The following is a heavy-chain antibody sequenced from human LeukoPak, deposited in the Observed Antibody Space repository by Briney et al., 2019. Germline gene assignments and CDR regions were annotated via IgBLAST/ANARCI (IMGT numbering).Heavy chain of an antibody. CDR2: IIPIFGTA. V-gene: IGHV1-69*13. CDR3: AREGVDTAMVINWFDP. J-gene: IGHJ5*02. Sequence: SVKVSCKASGGTFSSYAISWVRQAPGQGLEWMGGIIPIFGTANYAQEFQGRVTITADESTSTAYMELSSLRSEDTAVYYCAREGVDTAMVINWFDPWGQGTLVTVSS. CDR1: GGTFSSYA. D-gene: IGHD5-18*01.